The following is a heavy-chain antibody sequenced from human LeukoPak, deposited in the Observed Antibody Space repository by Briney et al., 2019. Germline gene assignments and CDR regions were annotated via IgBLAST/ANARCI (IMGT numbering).Heavy chain of an antibody. J-gene: IGHJ3*02. Sequence: GGSLRLSCAASGFTFDDYAMHRVRQAPGKGLEWVSLISWDGGSTYYADSVKGRFTISRDNSKNSLYLQMNSLRAEDTALYYCAKDISAAGQGSFDIWGQGTMVTVSS. CDR2: ISWDGGST. D-gene: IGHD6-25*01. CDR3: AKDISAAGQGSFDI. CDR1: GFTFDDYA. V-gene: IGHV3-43D*03.